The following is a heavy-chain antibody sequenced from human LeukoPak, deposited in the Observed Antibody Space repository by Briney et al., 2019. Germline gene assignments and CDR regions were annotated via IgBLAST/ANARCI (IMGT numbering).Heavy chain of an antibody. CDR3: AKDLGDVSVPAAMVPWFDP. D-gene: IGHD2-2*01. J-gene: IGHJ5*02. Sequence: GGSLRLSCAASGFTFSSYAMSWVRQAPGKGLEWVSAISGSGGSTYYADSVKGRFTISRDNSKNTLYLQMNSLRAEDTAVYYCAKDLGDVSVPAAMVPWFDPWGQGTLVTVSS. V-gene: IGHV3-23*01. CDR1: GFTFSSYA. CDR2: ISGSGGST.